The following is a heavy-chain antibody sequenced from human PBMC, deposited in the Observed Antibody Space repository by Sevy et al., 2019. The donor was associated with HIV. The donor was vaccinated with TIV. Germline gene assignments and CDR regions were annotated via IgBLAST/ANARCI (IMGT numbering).Heavy chain of an antibody. CDR2: MHYSGIT. J-gene: IGHJ5*01. V-gene: IGHV4-31*03. D-gene: IGHD3-16*01. CDR3: ARDSSRVEATMIKGFDP. Sequence: SETLSLTCSVSGDSITSGDYYWSWIRQHPGKGLEWIGYMHYSGITHSSPSLKSRVLMSVDRSKNQLSLKLTSVTAADTAVYYCARDSSRVEATMIKGFDPSGQGTMVTVSS. CDR1: GDSITSGDYY.